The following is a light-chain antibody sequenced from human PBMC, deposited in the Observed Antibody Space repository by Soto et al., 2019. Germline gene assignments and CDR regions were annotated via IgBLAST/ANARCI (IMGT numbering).Light chain of an antibody. CDR1: QSVSSSY. V-gene: IGKV3-20*01. CDR3: QQYGSSPWT. J-gene: IGKJ1*01. Sequence: EILLTQSPGTLSLSPGERATLSCRASQSVSSSYLAWHQQKPGQAPRLLIYGASSRATGIPDRFSGSGSGTDFTLTISRLEPEDFAVYYCQQYGSSPWTFGQGTKVEIK. CDR2: GAS.